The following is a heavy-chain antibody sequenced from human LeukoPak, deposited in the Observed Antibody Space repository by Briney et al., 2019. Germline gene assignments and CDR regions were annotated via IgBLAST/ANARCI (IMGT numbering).Heavy chain of an antibody. Sequence: ASVKVSCKASGYTFTGYYMHWVRQAPGQGLEWMGWINPNSGGTNYAQKFQGRVTMTRDTSISTAYMELSRLRSDDTAVYYCARHVRWLQFTTHFDYWGQGTLVTVSS. CDR3: ARHVRWLQFTTHFDY. CDR1: GYTFTGYY. CDR2: INPNSGGT. V-gene: IGHV1-2*02. D-gene: IGHD5-24*01. J-gene: IGHJ4*02.